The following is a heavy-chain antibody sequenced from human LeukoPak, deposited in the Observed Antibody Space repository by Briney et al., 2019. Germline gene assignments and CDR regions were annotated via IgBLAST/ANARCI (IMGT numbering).Heavy chain of an antibody. CDR1: GYTFTGYY. J-gene: IGHJ5*02. D-gene: IGHD2-2*01. CDR2: INPNSGGT. V-gene: IGHV1-2*02. Sequence: APVTVSCKASGYTFTGYYMHWVRQAPGQGLEWMGWINPNSGGTNYAQKFQGRVTMTRDTSISTAYMELSRLRSDDTAVYYCAKEDIVVVPAAMMAWFDPWGQGTLVTVSS. CDR3: AKEDIVVVPAAMMAWFDP.